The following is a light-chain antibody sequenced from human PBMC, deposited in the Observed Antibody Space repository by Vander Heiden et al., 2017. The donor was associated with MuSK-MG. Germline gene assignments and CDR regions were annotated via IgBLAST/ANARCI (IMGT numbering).Light chain of an antibody. CDR3: SSYTSIITLV. CDR1: SSDVGGYDY. CDR2: DVS. Sequence: QSALTQPASVSGSPGQSITISCTGTSSDVGGYDYVSWFQQHPGKAPKLIIYDVSYRPSGVSTRFSGSKSGNTASLTISGLQAGDEADYYCSSYTSIITLVFGTGTKVTVL. J-gene: IGLJ1*01. V-gene: IGLV2-14*03.